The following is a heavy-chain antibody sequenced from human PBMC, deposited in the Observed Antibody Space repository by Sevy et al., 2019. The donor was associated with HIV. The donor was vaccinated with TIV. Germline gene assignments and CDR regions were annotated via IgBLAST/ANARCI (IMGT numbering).Heavy chain of an antibody. CDR3: ARDVLDSSSWYHDY. CDR1: GYTFTSYA. CDR2: INAGNGNT. V-gene: IGHV1-3*01. Sequence: ASVKVSCKASGYTFTSYAMHWVRQAPGQRLEWMGWINAGNGNTKYAQKFQGRVTITRDTSASTAYMELSSLRSDDAAVYYCARDVLDSSSWYHDYWGQGTLVTVSS. J-gene: IGHJ4*02. D-gene: IGHD6-13*01.